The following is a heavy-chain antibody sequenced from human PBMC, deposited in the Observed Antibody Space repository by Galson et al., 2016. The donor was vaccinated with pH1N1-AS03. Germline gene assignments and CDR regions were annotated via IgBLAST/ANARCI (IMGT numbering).Heavy chain of an antibody. CDR3: ARDGGYSNSSPMGYFDY. CDR1: GYSFADYS. D-gene: IGHD1-26*01. J-gene: IGHJ4*02. V-gene: IGHV5-51*03. CDR2: IYPGDSEI. Sequence: QSGAEVKKPGESLKISCTGSGYSFADYSIAWVRRMPGKGLEWMGIIYPGDSEIKYSPSFQGQVTISADKSLSTAYLQWSSLRASDSAVYYCARDGGYSNSSPMGYFDYWGQGTLVSVS.